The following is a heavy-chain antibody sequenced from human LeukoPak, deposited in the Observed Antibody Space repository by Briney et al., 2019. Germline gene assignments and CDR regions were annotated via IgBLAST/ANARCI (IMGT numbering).Heavy chain of an antibody. Sequence: SETLSLTCTVSGGSISSYYWSWIRQPAGKGLEWIGRIYTSGSTNYNPSLKSRVTMSVDTSKNQFSLKLSSVTAADTAVYYCARSGTMVRGVPLEIPYYYYGMDVWGQGTTVTVSS. J-gene: IGHJ6*02. V-gene: IGHV4-4*07. CDR1: GGSISSYY. CDR3: ARSGTMVRGVPLEIPYYYYGMDV. D-gene: IGHD3-10*01. CDR2: IYTSGST.